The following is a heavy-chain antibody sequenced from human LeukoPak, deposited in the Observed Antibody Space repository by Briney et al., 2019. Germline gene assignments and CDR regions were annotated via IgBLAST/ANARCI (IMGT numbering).Heavy chain of an antibody. CDR2: INQDGSEK. CDR1: GFTFSSYA. J-gene: IGHJ4*02. V-gene: IGHV3-7*03. D-gene: IGHD6-19*01. Sequence: GSLRLSCAASGFTFSSYAMHWVRQAPGKGLEWVANINQDGSEKYFVDSVKGRFTISRDNAKNSLYLQMNSLRAEDTALYYCAKDIRVGSGWSNFDYWGQGTLVTVSS. CDR3: AKDIRVGSGWSNFDY.